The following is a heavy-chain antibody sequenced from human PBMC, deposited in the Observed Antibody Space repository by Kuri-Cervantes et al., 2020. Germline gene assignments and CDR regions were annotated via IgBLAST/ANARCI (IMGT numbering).Heavy chain of an antibody. CDR3: AREGDYGDYYMDV. V-gene: IGHV1-2*04. CDR1: GYTFTGYY. Sequence: ASVKVSCKASGYTFTGYYMHWVRQAPGQGLEWMGWINPNSGGTNYAQKFQGWVTMTRDTSISTAYMELRSLRSDDTAVYYCAREGDYGDYYMDVWGQGTMVTVSS. D-gene: IGHD4-17*01. J-gene: IGHJ6*03. CDR2: INPNSGGT.